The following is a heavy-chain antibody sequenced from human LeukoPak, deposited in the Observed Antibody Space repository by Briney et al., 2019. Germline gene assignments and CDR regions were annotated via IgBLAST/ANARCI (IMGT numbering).Heavy chain of an antibody. CDR3: ARERYGGYYFDY. V-gene: IGHV3-30-3*01. Sequence: GRFLRLSCAASGFAFSSYAMHWVRQAPGKGLEWVAVISYDGSHKYYADSVKGRFTISRDNSKNTLYLQMNSLRAEDTTVYYCARERYGGYYFDYWGQGTLLTVSS. J-gene: IGHJ4*02. CDR2: ISYDGSHK. CDR1: GFAFSSYA. D-gene: IGHD1-26*01.